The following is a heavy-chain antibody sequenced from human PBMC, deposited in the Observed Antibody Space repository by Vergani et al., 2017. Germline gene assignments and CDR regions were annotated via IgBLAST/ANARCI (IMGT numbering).Heavy chain of an antibody. D-gene: IGHD3-22*01. CDR1: PLSLPPCGFA. J-gene: IGHJ4*02. CDR2: IYWNDDK. V-gene: IGHV2-5*01. Sequence: QIPFTSSGPSLLNPSQTLPLPSSFSPLSLPPCGFAFAWIRQPPVKALEWLALIYWNDDKPYIPALKSRLTNTNDTSKNPVVLTMTNMDPVDTATYYCAHRRGGYYVFDYWGQGTLVTVSS. CDR3: AHRRGGYYVFDY.